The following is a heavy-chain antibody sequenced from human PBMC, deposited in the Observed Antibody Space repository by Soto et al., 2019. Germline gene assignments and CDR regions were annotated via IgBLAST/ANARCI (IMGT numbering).Heavy chain of an antibody. CDR3: ATAKRGPVSLLAA. J-gene: IGHJ5*01. D-gene: IGHD6-19*01. Sequence: GASVKVSCKASGYTFTGYYMHWVRQAPGQGLEWMGWINPNSGGTIYAPKFQGWITLTRDTSLSTSYMGLSGLKSDDTAVFYCATAKRGPVSLLAAWGQGTLVTVSS. V-gene: IGHV1-2*04. CDR1: GYTFTGYY. CDR2: INPNSGGT.